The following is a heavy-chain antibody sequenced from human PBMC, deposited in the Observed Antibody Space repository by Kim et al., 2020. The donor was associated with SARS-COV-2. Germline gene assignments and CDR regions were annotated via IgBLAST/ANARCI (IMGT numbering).Heavy chain of an antibody. J-gene: IGHJ3*02. CDR3: ARDTPDFSLWAFDI. V-gene: IGHV1-69*13. Sequence: SVKVSCKASGSTFSSYSISWVRQAPGQGLEWMGRIIPICGTANYAQKFQGRVTITADESTSTAYMELSSLRSEDTAVYYCARDTPDFSLWAFDIWGQGTMVTVSS. CDR1: GSTFSSYS. CDR2: IIPICGTA.